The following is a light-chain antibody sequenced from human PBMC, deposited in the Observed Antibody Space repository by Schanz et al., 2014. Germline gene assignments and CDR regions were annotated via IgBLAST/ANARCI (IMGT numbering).Light chain of an antibody. V-gene: IGLV2-14*01. CDR3: CSYIGTNHLVL. Sequence: QSALTQPASVSGSPGQSITISCTGTSSDIGGYNYVSWYQQHPGKAPKLMIYEDTKRPSGVSDRFSGSRSGSTASLTVSGLQADDEADYYCCSYIGTNHLVLFGGGTKLTVL. J-gene: IGLJ3*02. CDR2: EDT. CDR1: SSDIGGYNY.